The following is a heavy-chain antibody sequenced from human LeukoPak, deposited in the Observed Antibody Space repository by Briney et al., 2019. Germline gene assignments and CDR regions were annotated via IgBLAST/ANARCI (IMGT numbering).Heavy chain of an antibody. CDR2: IYPGDSED. D-gene: IGHD2/OR15-2a*01. CDR1: GYNLRWYW. CDR3: ARHTKYSTRSTWLDP. Sequence: GESLKISCKGTGYNLRWYWIAWVRQMPGKGLEWIGIIYPGDSEDRYSPPFQGQVTLSDDKSIDTAYLQWNSLKASDTAMYYCARHTKYSTRSTWLDPWGEGTLVTVSS. V-gene: IGHV5-51*01. J-gene: IGHJ5*02.